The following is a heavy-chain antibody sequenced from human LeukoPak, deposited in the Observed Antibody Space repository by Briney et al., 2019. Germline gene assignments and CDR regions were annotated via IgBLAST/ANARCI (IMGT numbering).Heavy chain of an antibody. V-gene: IGHV1-24*01. CDR1: GYTLTELS. CDR2: FDPEDGET. D-gene: IGHD3-10*01. CDR3: ATGAYGSGSYSPYYYYYMDV. Sequence: ASVKVSCKVSGYTLTELSMHWVRQAPGKGLEWMGGFDPEDGETIYAQKFQGRVTMTEDTSTDTAYMELSSLRSEDTAVYYCATGAYGSGSYSPYYYYYMDVWGKGTTVTVSS. J-gene: IGHJ6*03.